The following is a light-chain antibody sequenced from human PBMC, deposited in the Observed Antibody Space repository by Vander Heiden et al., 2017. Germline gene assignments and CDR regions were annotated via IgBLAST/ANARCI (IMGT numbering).Light chain of an antibody. J-gene: IGKJ3*01. CDR1: QSASNY. V-gene: IGKV3-11*01. CDR3: QQRYNWPRT. CDR2: DAS. Sequence: ALTQSPATLSLSPGDRATLSCRASQSASNYVAWYQQKPGQAPRLLIYDASNRASGTPARFSGSGSGTDFTLTISSLKTADFAVYYCQQRYNWPRTFGPGTKVDIK.